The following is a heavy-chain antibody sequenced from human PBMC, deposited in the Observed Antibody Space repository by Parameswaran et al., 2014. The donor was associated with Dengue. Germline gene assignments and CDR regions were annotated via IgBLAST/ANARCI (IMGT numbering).Heavy chain of an antibody. D-gene: IGHD3-10*01. CDR3: ARDPGYYGSGSYYFTSLYYYGMDV. Sequence: WVRQAPGQGLEWMGWISAYNGNTNYAQKLQGRVTMTTDTSTSTAYMELRSLRSDDTAVYYCARDPGYYGSGSYYFTSLYYYGMDVWGQGTTVTVSS. J-gene: IGHJ6*02. CDR2: ISAYNGNT. V-gene: IGHV1-18*01.